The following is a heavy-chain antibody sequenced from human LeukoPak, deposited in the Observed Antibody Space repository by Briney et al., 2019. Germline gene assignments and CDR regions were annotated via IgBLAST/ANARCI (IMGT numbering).Heavy chain of an antibody. CDR2: IYYSGST. V-gene: IGHV4-59*12. Sequence: KPSETLSLTCTVSGGSISSYYWSWIRQPPGKGLEWIGYIYYSGSTYYNPSLKSRVTISVDTSKNQFSLKLSSVTAADTAVYYCARDRVGGWFDYWGQGTLVTVSS. D-gene: IGHD6-19*01. CDR1: GGSISSYY. J-gene: IGHJ4*02. CDR3: ARDRVGGWFDY.